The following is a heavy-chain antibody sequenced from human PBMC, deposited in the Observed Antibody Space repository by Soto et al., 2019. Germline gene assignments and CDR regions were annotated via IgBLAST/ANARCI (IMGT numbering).Heavy chain of an antibody. CDR2: IYYSGST. V-gene: IGHV4-39*01. CDR1: GRSISSSTYY. Sequence: QLQLQESGPGLVKPSETLSLTCTVSGRSISSSTYYWGWIRQPPGKGLEWIGTIYYSGSTYYTPSLKGRVTIPGETSKNQFPLKLSSVTASDTAVYYCASRAACGRHLVLSSWFDPGGQGSLVTVTS. CDR3: ASRAACGRHLVLSSWFDP. D-gene: IGHD6-6*01. J-gene: IGHJ5*02.